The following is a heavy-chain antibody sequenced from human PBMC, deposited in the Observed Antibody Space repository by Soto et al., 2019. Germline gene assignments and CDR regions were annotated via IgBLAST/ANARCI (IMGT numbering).Heavy chain of an antibody. CDR1: GDTFTNYY. J-gene: IGHJ3*02. V-gene: IGHV1-46*01. CDR2: INPSGDST. Sequence: ASVKVSCKASGDTFTNYYMHWVRQAPGQGLEWMGMINPSGDSTTYAEKFQGRVTVTRDTSTSTVYMELSSLRSEDTAVYYCAGAPLVLRYFDWYYDPFDIWGQGTMVTVSS. CDR3: AGAPLVLRYFDWYYDPFDI. D-gene: IGHD3-9*01.